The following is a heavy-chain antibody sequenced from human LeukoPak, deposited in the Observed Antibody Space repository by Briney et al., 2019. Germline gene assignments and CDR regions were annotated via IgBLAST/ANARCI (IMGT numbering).Heavy chain of an antibody. J-gene: IGHJ5*02. CDR2: IYDIGST. CDR3: ASPLGDNWFDP. CDR1: GDSITSSSNF. V-gene: IGHV4-39*01. Sequence: SETLSLTCTVSGDSITSSSNFWVWIRQPPGKGLEWIGTIYDIGSTYYNPSLKSRVTISVDTSKNQFSLKLSSVTAADTAVYYCASPLGDNWFDPWGQGTLVTVSS.